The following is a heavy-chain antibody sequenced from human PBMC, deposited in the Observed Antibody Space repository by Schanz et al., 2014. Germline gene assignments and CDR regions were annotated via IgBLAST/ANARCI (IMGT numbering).Heavy chain of an antibody. D-gene: IGHD1-26*01. CDR2: INQDGSQK. J-gene: IGHJ4*02. CDR3: AGDWASGRYYSDY. Sequence: DVQLVESGGGLVQPGGSLRLSCATSRLTFGNYWMSWVRQAPGKGLEWVANINQDGSQKYYVGSVKGRFTISRDNAKDSLYLQMTSLRAEDTAVYYCAGDWASGRYYSDYWGQGTLVTVSS. V-gene: IGHV3-7*01. CDR1: RLTFGNYW.